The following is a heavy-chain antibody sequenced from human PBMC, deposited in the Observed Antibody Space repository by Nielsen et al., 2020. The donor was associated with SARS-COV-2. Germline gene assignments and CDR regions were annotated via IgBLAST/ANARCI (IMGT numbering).Heavy chain of an antibody. CDR3: ARHYGPTDY. Sequence: GESLKISCKGSGYSFPTYWIGWVRQMPGKGLEWMGRIDPSDSYTNYSPSFQGHVTISADKSISTAYLQWSSLKASDTAMYYCARHYGPTDYWGQGTLVTVSS. V-gene: IGHV5-10-1*01. CDR1: GYSFPTYW. J-gene: IGHJ4*02. CDR2: IDPSDSYT. D-gene: IGHD4-17*01.